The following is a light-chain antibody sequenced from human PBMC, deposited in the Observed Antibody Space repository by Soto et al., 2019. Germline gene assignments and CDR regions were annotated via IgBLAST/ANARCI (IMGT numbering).Light chain of an antibody. V-gene: IGLV2-8*01. J-gene: IGLJ3*02. CDR1: SSDVGGYNY. CDR3: ISYAGNKGWV. CDR2: EVS. Sequence: QSALTQPPSASGSPGQSVTISCTGTSSDVGGYNYVSWYQQHPGKAPKVVIYEVSKRPSGVPDRFSGSKSGNMASLTVSGLQAEDEADYYCISYAGNKGWVFGGGTKLTVL.